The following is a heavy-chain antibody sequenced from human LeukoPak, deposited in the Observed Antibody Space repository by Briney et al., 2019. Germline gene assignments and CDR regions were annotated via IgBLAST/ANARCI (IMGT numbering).Heavy chain of an antibody. J-gene: IGHJ6*03. CDR1: GFTFSSYW. V-gene: IGHV3-7*01. Sequence: GGSLRLSCAASGFTFSSYWMSWVRQAPGKVLEWVANIKQDGSEKYYVDSVKGRFTISRDNAKNSLYLQMNSLRAEDTAVYYCARDSSSWYALYYYYYYMDVWGKGTTVTVSS. D-gene: IGHD6-13*01. CDR3: ARDSSSWYALYYYYYYMDV. CDR2: IKQDGSEK.